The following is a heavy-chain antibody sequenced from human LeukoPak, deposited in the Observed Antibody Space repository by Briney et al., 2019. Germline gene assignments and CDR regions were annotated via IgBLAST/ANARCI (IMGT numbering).Heavy chain of an antibody. CDR2: IYYSGST. CDR3: ARVPYSSSWPGFDP. J-gene: IGHJ5*02. CDR1: GGSISSSSYY. Sequence: SSETLSLTCTVSGGSISSSSYYWAWIRQPPGKGLEWIASIYYSGSTYYNPSLKSRVTISVDKSKNQFSLKLSSVTAADTAVYYCARVPYSSSWPGFDPWGQGTLVTVSS. D-gene: IGHD6-13*01. V-gene: IGHV4-39*07.